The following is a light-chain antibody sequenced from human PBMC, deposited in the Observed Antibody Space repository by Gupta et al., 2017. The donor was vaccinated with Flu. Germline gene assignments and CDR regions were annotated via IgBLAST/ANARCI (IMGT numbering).Light chain of an antibody. CDR2: DVS. CDR3: CSYAGSYTFVV. Sequence: SALTQRRSVSGSPGQSVTISYTGTSSDVGGYNYVSWYQQHPGKAPKLMIYDVSKRPSGVPDRFSGSKSGNTASLTISGLQAEDEADYYCCSYAGSYTFVVFGGGTKLTVL. CDR1: SSDVGGYNY. J-gene: IGLJ2*01. V-gene: IGLV2-11*01.